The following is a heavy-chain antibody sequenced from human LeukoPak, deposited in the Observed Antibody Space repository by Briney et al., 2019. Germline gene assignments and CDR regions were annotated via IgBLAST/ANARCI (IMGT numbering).Heavy chain of an antibody. CDR1: GFTFSNAW. D-gene: IGHD3-16*02. CDR2: IKSKTDGGTT. V-gene: IGHV3-15*01. J-gene: IGHJ4*02. CDR3: TIDYYDYVWGSYRYSVAPDY. Sequence: GGSLRLSCAASGFTFSNAWMSWVRQAPGKGLEWVGRIKSKTDGGTTDYAAPVKGRFTISRDDSKNTLYLQMNSLKTEDTAVYYCTIDYYDYVWGSYRYSVAPDYWGQGTLVTVSS.